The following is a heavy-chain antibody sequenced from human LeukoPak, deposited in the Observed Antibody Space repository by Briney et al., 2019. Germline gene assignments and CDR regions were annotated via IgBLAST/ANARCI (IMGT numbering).Heavy chain of an antibody. J-gene: IGHJ3*02. CDR2: VSPDNGNT. V-gene: IGHV1-18*01. CDR1: GYSFTRYD. CDR3: ARIGCTGTRCMSTETTPSTFDI. Sequence: ASAKVSCKASGYSFTRYDIIWVRQAPGQGPEWMGSVSPDNGNTHCPQRLQGRVTMTTDTSTTTAYMELRSLRSDDTAVYYCARIGCTGTRCMSTETTPSTFDIWGQGTMVTVSS. D-gene: IGHD4-17*01.